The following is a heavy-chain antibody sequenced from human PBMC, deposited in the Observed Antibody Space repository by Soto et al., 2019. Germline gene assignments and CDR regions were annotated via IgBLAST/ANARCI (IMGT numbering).Heavy chain of an antibody. Sequence: SVKVSCKASGDSVSSYVITWVRQAPGQGLEWMGGIIPMFGSTHYEQKLQDGLTITADDSTSTVYMELSRLRSDDTAVYYCAREKGVSTISQPYGMDVWGQGTAVTVSS. J-gene: IGHJ6*02. CDR2: IIPMFGST. V-gene: IGHV1-69*13. CDR3: AREKGVSTISQPYGMDV. CDR1: GDSVSSYV. D-gene: IGHD1-1*01.